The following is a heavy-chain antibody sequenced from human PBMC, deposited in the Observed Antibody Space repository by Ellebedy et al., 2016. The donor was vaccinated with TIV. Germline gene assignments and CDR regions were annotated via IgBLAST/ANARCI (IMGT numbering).Heavy chain of an antibody. D-gene: IGHD3-22*01. CDR3: DGSGYSYVDY. CDR1: GGSISSSSYY. CDR2: IYYSGST. Sequence: MPSETLSLTCTVSGGSISSSSYYWGWIRQPPGKGLEWIGSIYYSGSTYYNPSLKSRVTISVDTSKNQFSLKLSSVTAVDTAVYYCDGSGYSYVDYWGQGTLVTVSS. V-gene: IGHV4-39*01. J-gene: IGHJ4*02.